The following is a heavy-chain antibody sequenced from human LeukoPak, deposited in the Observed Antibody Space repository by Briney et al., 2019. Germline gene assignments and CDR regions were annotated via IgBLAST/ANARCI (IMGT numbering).Heavy chain of an antibody. CDR2: IKQDGSEK. Sequence: GGSLRLSCAASGFTFSSYGMSWVRQAPGKGLEWVANIKQDGSEKYYVDSVKGRFTISRDNAKNSLYLQMNSLRAEDTAVYYCARDKIVGATYFDYWGQGTLVTVSS. CDR1: GFTFSSYG. CDR3: ARDKIVGATYFDY. D-gene: IGHD1-26*01. V-gene: IGHV3-7*01. J-gene: IGHJ4*02.